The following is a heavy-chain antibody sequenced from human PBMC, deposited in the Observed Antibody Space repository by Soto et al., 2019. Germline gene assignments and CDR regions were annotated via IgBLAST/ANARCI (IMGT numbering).Heavy chain of an antibody. CDR3: AKDFTPDSRWDIDY. D-gene: IGHD1-26*01. J-gene: IGHJ4*02. V-gene: IGHV3-23*01. CDR2: IYGNGRST. CDR1: GFTFSIYT. Sequence: EVQLLESGGGLVQPAGSLRLSCAASGFTFSIYTMSWFRQAPGKGLEWVSSIYGNGRSTFYSASVKGRFTISRDNSGNTVYLQMSSLRAEDTAIYYCAKDFTPDSRWDIDYWGLGSLVTVSS.